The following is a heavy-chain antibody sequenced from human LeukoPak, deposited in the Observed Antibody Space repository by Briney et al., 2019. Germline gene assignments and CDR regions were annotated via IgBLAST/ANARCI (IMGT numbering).Heavy chain of an antibody. CDR2: ISGSGGST. J-gene: IGHJ3*02. CDR1: GYTFSTFA. Sequence: GGSLRLSCAASGYTFSTFAMSWVRQAPGKGLEWVSTISGSGGSTYYADSVKGRFTISRDNSKNTLYLQMNSLRAEDTAVYYCAKGFVTDSSGYYAVFAFDIWGQGTMVTVSS. V-gene: IGHV3-23*01. D-gene: IGHD3-22*01. CDR3: AKGFVTDSSGYYAVFAFDI.